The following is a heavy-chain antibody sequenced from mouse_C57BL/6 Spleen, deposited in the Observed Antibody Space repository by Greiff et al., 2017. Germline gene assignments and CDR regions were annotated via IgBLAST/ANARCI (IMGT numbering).Heavy chain of an antibody. J-gene: IGHJ2*01. CDR3: ARSYTTVLDY. CDR2: LYPGSGST. CDR1: GYTFPSYW. D-gene: IGHD1-1*01. Sequence: VKLQQPGAELVKPGASVKMSCKASGYTFPSYWITWVKQRPGQGLEWIGDLYPGSGSTTYNEKFKSKATLTVDTSSSTAYMQLSSLTSEDSAVYYCARSYTTVLDYWGQGTTLTVSS. V-gene: IGHV1-55*01.